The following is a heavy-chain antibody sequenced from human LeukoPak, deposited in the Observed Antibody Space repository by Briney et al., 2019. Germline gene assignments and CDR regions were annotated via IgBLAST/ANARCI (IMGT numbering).Heavy chain of an antibody. V-gene: IGHV3-48*02. CDR3: ATEVWFRADS. CDR1: GFTFSAYS. D-gene: IGHD3-10*01. J-gene: IGHJ4*02. CDR2: IGVTDGSK. Sequence: GGSLRLSCAASGFTFSAYSMNWVRQAPGKGLEWVSYIGVTDGSKYYADSVKGRFSISRDNAKNSLYLQTNSLRDEDTAVYYCATEVWFRADSWGQGTLVTVSS.